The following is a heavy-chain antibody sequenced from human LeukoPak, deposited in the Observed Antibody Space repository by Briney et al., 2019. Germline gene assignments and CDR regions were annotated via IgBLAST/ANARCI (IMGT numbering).Heavy chain of an antibody. CDR2: IYPGDSDT. D-gene: IGHD3-22*01. J-gene: IGHJ2*01. CDR1: GHTFTSTW. Sequence: GESLKISCKGSGHTFTSTWIGWVRQMPGKGLEWMGIIYPGDSDTRYSPSFQGQVTISADKSISTAYLQWSSLKASDTAIYYCARISSYYSTDWSYWYFDLWGRGTLVTVSS. V-gene: IGHV5-51*01. CDR3: ARISSYYSTDWSYWYFDL.